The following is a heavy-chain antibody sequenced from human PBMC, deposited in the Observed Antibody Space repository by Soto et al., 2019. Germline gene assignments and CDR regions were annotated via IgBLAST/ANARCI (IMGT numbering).Heavy chain of an antibody. J-gene: IGHJ6*02. D-gene: IGHD2-2*01. Sequence: QVQLVQSGAEVKKPGASVKVSCKASGYTFTSYDINWVRQATGQGLEWMGWMNPNSGNTGYAQKFQGRVTMTRNASISTAYMELRSLRSEDTAVYYCAREYCISTSCYETYYGMDVWGQGTTVTVSS. V-gene: IGHV1-8*01. CDR3: AREYCISTSCYETYYGMDV. CDR2: MNPNSGNT. CDR1: GYTFTSYD.